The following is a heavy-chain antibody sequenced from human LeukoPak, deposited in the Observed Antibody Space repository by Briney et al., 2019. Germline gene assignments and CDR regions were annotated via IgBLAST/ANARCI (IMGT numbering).Heavy chain of an antibody. CDR1: GFTFSSYA. D-gene: IGHD6-13*01. CDR2: ISGSGGST. V-gene: IGHV3-23*01. J-gene: IGHJ4*02. CDR3: AKQGVWIAAAGTKRAFDY. Sequence: PGGSLRLSCAASGFTFSSYAMSWVRQAPGKGPEWVSAISGSGGSTYYADSVKGRFTISRDNSKNTLYLQMNSLRAEDTAVYYCAKQGVWIAAAGTKRAFDYWGQGTLVTVSS.